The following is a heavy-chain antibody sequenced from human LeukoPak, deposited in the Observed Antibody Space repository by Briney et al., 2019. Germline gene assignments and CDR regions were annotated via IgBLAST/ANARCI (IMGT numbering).Heavy chain of an antibody. CDR2: IKQDGSEK. Sequence: PGGSLRLSCAASGFTFSVYWMSWVRQAPGKGLEWVANIKQDGSEKYYVDSVKGRFTISRDNAKNSLNLQMNSLRAEDTAVYYCARVLYDSSGFYSGAFDYWGQGTLVTVSS. J-gene: IGHJ4*02. D-gene: IGHD3-22*01. CDR3: ARVLYDSSGFYSGAFDY. CDR1: GFTFSVYW. V-gene: IGHV3-7*03.